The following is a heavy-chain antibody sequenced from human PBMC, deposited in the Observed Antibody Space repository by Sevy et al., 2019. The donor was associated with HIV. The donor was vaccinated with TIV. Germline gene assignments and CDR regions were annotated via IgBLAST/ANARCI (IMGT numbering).Heavy chain of an antibody. D-gene: IGHD3-22*01. CDR1: GGSISSYY. J-gene: IGHJ3*02. CDR3: ASFYDSSGYYKDAFDI. V-gene: IGHV4-4*07. CDR2: IYTSGST. Sequence: SETLSLTCTVSGGSISSYYWSWIRQPAGKGLEWIGRIYTSGSTNYNPSLKSRVTMSVDTSKNQFSLKLSSVTAADTAVYYCASFYDSSGYYKDAFDIWGQGTMVTVSS.